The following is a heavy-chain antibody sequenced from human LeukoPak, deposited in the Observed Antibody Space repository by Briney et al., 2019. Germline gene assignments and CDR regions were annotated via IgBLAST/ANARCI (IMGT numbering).Heavy chain of an antibody. Sequence: GGSLGLSCAASGFTFSSSWMNWVRQAPGKGLEWVANIKQDGSDKYYVDSVKGRFTISRDNAKNSLYLQMDSLRVEDTALYYCVKTIAGTGTSYWGQGTLVTVSS. CDR2: IKQDGSDK. CDR3: VKTIAGTGTSY. J-gene: IGHJ4*02. D-gene: IGHD6-19*01. V-gene: IGHV3-7*01. CDR1: GFTFSSSW.